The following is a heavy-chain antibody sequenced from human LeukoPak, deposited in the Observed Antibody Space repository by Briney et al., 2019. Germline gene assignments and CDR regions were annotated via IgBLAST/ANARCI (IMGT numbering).Heavy chain of an antibody. Sequence: SETLSLTCTVSGGSVSSSAYYWGWIRQPPEKGLEWIGNIYYSGSTYYNPSLKSRVTISEDTSKNQFSLNLSSVTVADTALYYCARKTPTGLDYWDQGTLVTVSS. V-gene: IGHV4-39*07. CDR3: ARKTPTGLDY. CDR1: GGSVSSSAYY. D-gene: IGHD3-9*01. CDR2: IYYSGST. J-gene: IGHJ4*02.